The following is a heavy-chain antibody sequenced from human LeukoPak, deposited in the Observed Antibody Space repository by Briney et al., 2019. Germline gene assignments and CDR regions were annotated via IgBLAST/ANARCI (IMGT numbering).Heavy chain of an antibody. V-gene: IGHV3-74*01. J-gene: IGHJ4*02. CDR2: INSEGTRT. CDR3: VRSYRDLTGYYNHFDY. Sequence: GGSLRLSCAASGFTFSYYWMHWVRQAPGKGLGWVSRINSEGTRTSFADSVKGRFTVSRDNAKNTLYLQMNSLRPEDTAVYYCVRSYRDLTGYYNHFDYWGQGNLVTVSS. D-gene: IGHD3-9*01. CDR1: GFTFSYYW.